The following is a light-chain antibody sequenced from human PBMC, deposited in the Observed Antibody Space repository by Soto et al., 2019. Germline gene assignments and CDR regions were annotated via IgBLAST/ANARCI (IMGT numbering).Light chain of an antibody. CDR2: DNT. CDR1: YSNIGNNF. J-gene: IGLJ2*01. CDR3: ATWDSSLSAVV. V-gene: IGLV1-51*01. Sequence: QSVLTQPPSVSAAPGQTVTISCSGSYSNIGNNFVSWYRQLPGTAPKLLIYDNTERPSEIPDRFSASKSGTSATLGIAGLQTGDEADYYCATWDSSLSAVVFGGGTKLTVL.